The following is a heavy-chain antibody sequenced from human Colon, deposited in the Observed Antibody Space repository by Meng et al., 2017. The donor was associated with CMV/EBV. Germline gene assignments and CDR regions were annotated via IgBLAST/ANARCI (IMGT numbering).Heavy chain of an antibody. CDR1: GFRFSDHF. D-gene: IGHD1-26*01. Sequence: GESLKISCAASGFRFSDHFMHWIRHTPERGLEWLSYITPDSTTKYHADSVKGRFAVSRDNAKNLMYLQMNSLRAEDTAVYYCAVQVGPTERYFDIWGRDTLVTVSS. J-gene: IGHJ2*01. CDR2: ITPDSTTK. CDR3: AVQVGPTERYFDI. V-gene: IGHV3-11*01.